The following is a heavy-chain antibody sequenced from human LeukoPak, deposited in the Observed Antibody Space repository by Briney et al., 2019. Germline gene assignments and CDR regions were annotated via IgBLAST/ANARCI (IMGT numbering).Heavy chain of an antibody. D-gene: IGHD6-6*01. CDR1: GGFFSGYY. J-gene: IGHJ6*02. Sequence: SETLSLTCAVYGGFFSGYYWTWIRQPPGKGLEWIGEINHSGSTNYNPSLKSRVTISVDTSKNQFSLKLSSVTAADTAVYYCALGKQLFREYYYCYGMDVWGQGTTVTVSS. CDR2: INHSGST. V-gene: IGHV4-34*01. CDR3: ALGKQLFREYYYCYGMDV.